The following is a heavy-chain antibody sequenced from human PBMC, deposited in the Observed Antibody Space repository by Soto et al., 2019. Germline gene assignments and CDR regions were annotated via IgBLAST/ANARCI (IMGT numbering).Heavy chain of an antibody. CDR3: ARKLYHDPSFAR. CDR1: GFTFNDYY. D-gene: IGHD3-16*01. CDR2: ITSGVTTV. V-gene: IGHV3-11*01. Sequence: QVQLVESGGGLVKPGGSLRLSCAASGFTFNDYYMNWIRQTPGKGLEWVSAITSGVTTVSYADSVQGRFTISRDDALNSVLLQLHCLRPDATAVYDCARKLYHDPSFARWGQGILVTVSA. J-gene: IGHJ5*02.